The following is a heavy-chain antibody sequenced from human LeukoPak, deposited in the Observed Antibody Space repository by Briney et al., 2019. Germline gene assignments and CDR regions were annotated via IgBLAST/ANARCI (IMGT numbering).Heavy chain of an antibody. CDR1: GFTFGTFW. CDR2: IKQGGSEK. J-gene: IGHJ4*02. CDR3: ARDRSTGYSSGWATPREDY. Sequence: AGGSLRLSCVVSGFTFGTFWMSWVRQAPGKGLEWVANIKQGGSEKNYVDSVKGRFTIARDDAKNPLYLQMNSLRAEDTAVYYCARDRSTGYSSGWATPREDYWGQGTLVTVSS. V-gene: IGHV3-7*01. D-gene: IGHD6-19*01.